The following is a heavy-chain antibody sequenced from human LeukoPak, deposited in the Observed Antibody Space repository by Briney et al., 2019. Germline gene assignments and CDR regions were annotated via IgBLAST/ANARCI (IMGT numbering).Heavy chain of an antibody. CDR2: IYPGDSDT. CDR1: GYSFTSYW. D-gene: IGHD3-22*01. V-gene: IGHV5-51*01. J-gene: IGHJ4*02. CDR3: ARQDYYDSSGYYLFDY. Sequence: PGESLKISCKGSGYSFTSYWIGWVRQLPGKGLEWMGIIYPGDSDTRYSPSFQGQVTISADKSISTAYLQWSSLKASDTAMYYCARQDYYDSSGYYLFDYWGQGTLVTVSS.